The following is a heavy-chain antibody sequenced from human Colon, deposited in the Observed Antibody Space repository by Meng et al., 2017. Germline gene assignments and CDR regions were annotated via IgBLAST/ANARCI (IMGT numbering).Heavy chain of an antibody. V-gene: IGHV4-34*02. D-gene: IGHD4-17*01. CDR3: ATGLRHGDWFDP. CDR1: GGSCSGFY. Sequence: QVQRQQGGAGLLKPSETLSLTGAVSGGSCSGFYWSWIRQPPGKGLEWIGEIDHFGISNYNSSLKGRLTMSVDTSKKQISLTLTSVTAADTAVYYCATGLRHGDWFDPWGPGTLVTVSS. J-gene: IGHJ5*02. CDR2: IDHFGIS.